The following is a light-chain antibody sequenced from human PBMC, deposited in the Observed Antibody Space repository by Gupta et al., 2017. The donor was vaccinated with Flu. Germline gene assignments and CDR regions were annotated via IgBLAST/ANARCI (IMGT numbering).Light chain of an antibody. CDR2: EVS. CDR1: GSYNY. CDR3: SSFADSRYI. V-gene: IGLV2-8*01. Sequence: GSYNYVSWFQQHPGKAPKLLIYEVSNRPSGVPDRFSGSKSGNTASLTVSGLQAEDEADYYCSSFADSRYIFGAGTTVNVL. J-gene: IGLJ1*01.